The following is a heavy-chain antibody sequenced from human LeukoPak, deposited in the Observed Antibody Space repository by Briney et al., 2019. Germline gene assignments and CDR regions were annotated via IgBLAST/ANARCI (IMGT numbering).Heavy chain of an antibody. CDR2: ISGSGGST. CDR1: GFTFDDYA. D-gene: IGHD3-22*01. CDR3: ARDEYYYDSSGPFDY. Sequence: GGSLRLSCAASGFTFDDYAMIWVRQAPGKGLEWVSAISGSGGSTYYADSVKGRFTISRDNSKNTLYLQMNSLRAEDTAVYYCARDEYYYDSSGPFDYWGQGTLVTVSS. V-gene: IGHV3-23*01. J-gene: IGHJ4*02.